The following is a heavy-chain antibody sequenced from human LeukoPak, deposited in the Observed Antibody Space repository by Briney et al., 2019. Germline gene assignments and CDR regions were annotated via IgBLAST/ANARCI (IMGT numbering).Heavy chain of an antibody. CDR3: AKDDRIQTRRYSYNY. CDR1: GFTFSSYA. D-gene: IGHD5-18*01. Sequence: GGSLRLSCAASGFTFSSYAMSWVRQAPGKGLEWVSVISGSGGSTSYADSVKGRFTISRDNSMNTLYLQMNSLRAEDTAVYYCAKDDRIQTRRYSYNYWGQGTLVTVSS. J-gene: IGHJ4*02. CDR2: ISGSGGST. V-gene: IGHV3-23*01.